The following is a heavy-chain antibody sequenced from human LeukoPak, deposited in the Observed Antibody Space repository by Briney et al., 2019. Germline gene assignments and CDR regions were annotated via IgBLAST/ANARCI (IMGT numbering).Heavy chain of an antibody. CDR2: ISGHGT. J-gene: IGHJ4*01. Sequence: GGSLRLSCAASGFMFSNYAMCWVRQAPGKGPEWVSGISGHGTFYADSVKGRFTISRDNSNNTLCLQMNSLRAEDSAVYYCAKGQQFETRFDYWGHGTLVTVSS. D-gene: IGHD6-6*01. CDR3: AKGQQFETRFDY. CDR1: GFMFSNYA. V-gene: IGHV3-23*01.